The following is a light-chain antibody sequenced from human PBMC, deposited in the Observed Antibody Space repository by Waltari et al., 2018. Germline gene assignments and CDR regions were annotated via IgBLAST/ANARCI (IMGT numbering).Light chain of an antibody. CDR2: SNY. CDR1: RSNVGSTA. Sequence: QSVLTQPPSASVTPGQRGTISCSVGRSNVGSTAVPWYQQVPGTAPNILIFSNYHRPPGVPERFSAAKSGTSASLAISGLQSDDEADYYCAAWDDNLNGQVFGGGTKLTVL. J-gene: IGLJ3*02. V-gene: IGLV1-44*01. CDR3: AAWDDNLNGQV.